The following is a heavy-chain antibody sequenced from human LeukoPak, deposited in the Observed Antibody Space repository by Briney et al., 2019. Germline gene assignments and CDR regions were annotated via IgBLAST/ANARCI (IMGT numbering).Heavy chain of an antibody. CDR2: INSKTGGGTT. CDR3: TTTGDFWSNYYMGY. J-gene: IGHJ4*02. Sequence: GGSLRLSCAASGFTFSNAWMSWVRQAPGKGLEWVGHINSKTGGGTTDYAAPVKGRFIISRDDSKNTLYLQMNSLKTEDTAVYYCTTTGDFWSNYYMGYWGQGTLVTVSS. V-gene: IGHV3-15*01. CDR1: GFTFSNAW. D-gene: IGHD3-3*01.